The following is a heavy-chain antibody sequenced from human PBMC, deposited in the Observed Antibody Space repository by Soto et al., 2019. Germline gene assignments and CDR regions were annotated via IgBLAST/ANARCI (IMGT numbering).Heavy chain of an antibody. CDR2: IIPILGIA. Sequence: QVQLVQSGAEVKKPGSSVKVSCKASGGTFSSYTISWVRQAPGQGLEWMGRIIPILGIANYAQKFQGRVTITADKSTSTAYMELSSLRSEDTAVYCCARDDSSGCFSYWGQGTLVTVSS. V-gene: IGHV1-69*08. CDR3: ARDDSSGCFSY. D-gene: IGHD6-19*01. CDR1: GGTFSSYT. J-gene: IGHJ4*02.